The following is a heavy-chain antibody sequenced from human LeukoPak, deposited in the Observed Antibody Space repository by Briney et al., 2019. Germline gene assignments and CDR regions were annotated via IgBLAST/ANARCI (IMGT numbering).Heavy chain of an antibody. CDR3: ARPYYYDSRIDP. CDR1: SGSISSHY. D-gene: IGHD3-22*01. Sequence: SETLSLTSTVSSGSISSHYWSWIRQPPGKGLEWIGYIYYSGSTNYNPSLKSRVTISVDTSKNQLSLKLSSVTAADTAVYYCARPYYYDSRIDPWGQGILVTVSS. V-gene: IGHV4-59*08. CDR2: IYYSGST. J-gene: IGHJ5*02.